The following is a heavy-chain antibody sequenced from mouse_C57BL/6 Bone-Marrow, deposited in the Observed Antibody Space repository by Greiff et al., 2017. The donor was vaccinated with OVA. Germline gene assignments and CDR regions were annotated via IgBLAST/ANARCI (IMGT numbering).Heavy chain of an antibody. CDR3: AREGFYRDYYAMDY. D-gene: IGHD2-14*01. Sequence: QVQLQQPGAELVKPGASVKLSCKASGYTFTSYWMQWVKQRPGQGLEWIGEIDPSDSYTNYTQKFKGKATLTVDTSSSTAYMQLSSLTSEDSAVYYCAREGFYRDYYAMDYWGQGTSVTVSS. CDR1: GYTFTSYW. CDR2: IDPSDSYT. J-gene: IGHJ4*01. V-gene: IGHV1-50*01.